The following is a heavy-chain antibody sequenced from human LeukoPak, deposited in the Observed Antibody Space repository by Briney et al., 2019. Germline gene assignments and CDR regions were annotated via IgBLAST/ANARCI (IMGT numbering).Heavy chain of an antibody. D-gene: IGHD2-21*02. J-gene: IGHJ1*01. Sequence: GGSLRLSCVVSGFTFNRCWMNWVRQAPGKGLEWVAHINPDGRDTYYVDSVKGRFTISRGNAQNSMYLQMNSLRVEDTAVYYCTSWGDTTAEYFQRWGQGTLVTVSS. CDR1: GFTFNRCW. CDR2: INPDGRDT. V-gene: IGHV3-7*01. CDR3: TSWGDTTAEYFQR.